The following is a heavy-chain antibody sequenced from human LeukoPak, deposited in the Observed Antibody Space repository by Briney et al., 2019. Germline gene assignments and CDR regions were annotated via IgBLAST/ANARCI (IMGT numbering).Heavy chain of an antibody. V-gene: IGHV5-51*01. CDR2: IYPGDSDT. D-gene: IGHD6-13*01. CDR3: ARLSSSWFTGTLYYYYYMDV. CDR1: GYSFTSYW. Sequence: GESLKISCKGSGYSFTSYWIGWVRQMPGKGLEWMGIIYPGDSDTRYSPSFQGQVTISADKSISTAYLQWSSLKASDTAMYYCARLSSSWFTGTLYYYYYMDVWGKGTTVTVSS. J-gene: IGHJ6*03.